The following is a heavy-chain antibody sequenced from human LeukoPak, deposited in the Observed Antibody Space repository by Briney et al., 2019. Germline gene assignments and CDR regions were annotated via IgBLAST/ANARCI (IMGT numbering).Heavy chain of an antibody. CDR3: ARLRSASSGVVDY. CDR2: IHYSGST. V-gene: IGHV4-39*01. D-gene: IGHD2-21*01. J-gene: IGHJ4*02. CDR1: GGSISSSSYF. Sequence: SETLSLTCTVSGGSISSSSYFWGWIRPPPGKGLEWIGSIHYSGSTYYNPSLKSRVSISVDTPKNQFSLRLTSVTAADTAVYYCARLRSASSGVVDYWGQGTLVTVSS.